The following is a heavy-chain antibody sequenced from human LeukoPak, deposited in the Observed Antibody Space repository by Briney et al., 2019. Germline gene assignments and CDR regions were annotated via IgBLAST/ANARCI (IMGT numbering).Heavy chain of an antibody. Sequence: GASVKVSCKASGGTFSSYAISWVRQAPGQGLEWMGRINPNSGGTNYAQKFQGRVTMTRDTSISTAYMELSRLRSDDTAVYYCAREIAVAGMNYWGQGTLVTVSS. V-gene: IGHV1-2*06. CDR1: GGTFSSYA. CDR3: AREIAVAGMNY. J-gene: IGHJ4*02. D-gene: IGHD6-19*01. CDR2: INPNSGGT.